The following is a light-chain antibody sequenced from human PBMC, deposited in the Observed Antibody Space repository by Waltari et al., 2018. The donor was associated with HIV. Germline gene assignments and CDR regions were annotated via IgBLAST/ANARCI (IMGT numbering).Light chain of an antibody. Sequence: VMTQSPATLSVSPGDRTTLSCRASQSVRTKLAWYQQKPGQPPRLLIYGASTRATGIAGRFSGSGSGTEFTLTINSLQSEDYAVYYCQQYDYWPPWTFGQGTKVEMK. CDR2: GAS. CDR3: QQYDYWPPWT. V-gene: IGKV3-15*01. J-gene: IGKJ1*01. CDR1: QSVRTK.